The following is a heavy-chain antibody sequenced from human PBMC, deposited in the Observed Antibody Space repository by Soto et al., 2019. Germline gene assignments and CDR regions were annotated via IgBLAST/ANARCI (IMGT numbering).Heavy chain of an antibody. CDR2: IWYDGINK. J-gene: IGHJ3*02. CDR3: ARDRGIGQWEPYGGAIDI. Sequence: QVHLVESGGGEVQPGRSLRLSCAASGFSFSSYGLHWVRQAPGKGLEWVALIWYDGINKYYADSVKGRFTISRGNSMNTLSLQMNSLRAEDTAVYYCARDRGIGQWEPYGGAIDIWGQGTVVTVSS. CDR1: GFSFSSYG. V-gene: IGHV3-33*01. D-gene: IGHD1-26*01.